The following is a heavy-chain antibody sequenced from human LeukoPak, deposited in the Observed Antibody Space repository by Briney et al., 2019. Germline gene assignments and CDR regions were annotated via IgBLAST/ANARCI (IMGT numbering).Heavy chain of an antibody. CDR3: ERVPIFTAWFDC. CDR1: GFTFSSHW. V-gene: IGHV3-74*03. Sequence: GGSLRLSCAASGFTFSSHWMHWVRQAPGKGLVWVSRINTDGSSTEYADSVKGRFTISRDNAKNTLYLQMNSLRAEDTAVYFCERVPIFTAWFDCWGQGTLVTVSS. J-gene: IGHJ4*02. D-gene: IGHD3-9*01. CDR2: INTDGSST.